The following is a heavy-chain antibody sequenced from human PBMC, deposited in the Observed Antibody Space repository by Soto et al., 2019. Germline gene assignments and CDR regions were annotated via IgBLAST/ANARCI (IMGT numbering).Heavy chain of an antibody. CDR1: NASVSRGGYS. D-gene: IGHD3-22*01. CDR3: VRLGLLPNGGTGFDP. Sequence: ASETLSLTCAVSNASVSRGGYSWSWIRQSPVKGLEWIGSMYESGSTYYNPSLKSRVTISADRSKNQLSLKLTTVTAPDTAVYYCVRLGLLPNGGTGFDPWGQGTQVTVSS. J-gene: IGHJ5*02. V-gene: IGHV4-30-2*06. CDR2: MYESGST.